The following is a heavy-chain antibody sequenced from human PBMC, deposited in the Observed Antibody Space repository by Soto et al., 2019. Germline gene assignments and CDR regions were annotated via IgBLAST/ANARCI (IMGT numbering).Heavy chain of an antibody. CDR2: IHYGGTT. J-gene: IGHJ3*02. V-gene: IGHV4-59*01. CDR1: GGSISTYY. D-gene: IGHD3-22*01. Sequence: SETLSLTCTVSGGSISTYYWSWIRQPPGKGLEWIGYIHYGGTTKYNPSLKSRVTISVDTSKNQFSLKLSSVTAADTAVYYCARTYDGSGPNSGGYGFDIWGQGTMVT. CDR3: ARTYDGSGPNSGGYGFDI.